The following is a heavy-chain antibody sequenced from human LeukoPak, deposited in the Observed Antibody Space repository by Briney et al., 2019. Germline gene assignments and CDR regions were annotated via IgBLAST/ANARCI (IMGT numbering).Heavy chain of an antibody. CDR3: ARQTGSGLFTLP. Sequence: RSSETLSLTCTVSGGSISSSSYYWGWIRQPPGKGLEWIGSIYYTGNTHYNASLKSRVTISIDTSNNQISLRLISVTATDTAMYYCARQTGSGLFTLPGGQGTLVTVSS. CDR2: IYYTGNT. CDR1: GGSISSSSYY. J-gene: IGHJ4*02. D-gene: IGHD3/OR15-3a*01. V-gene: IGHV4-39*01.